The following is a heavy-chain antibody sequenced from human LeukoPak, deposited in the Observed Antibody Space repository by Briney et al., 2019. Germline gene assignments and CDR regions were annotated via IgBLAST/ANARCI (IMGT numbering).Heavy chain of an antibody. CDR3: ARGSGSYFDY. CDR1: GFTFSDHY. D-gene: IGHD3-3*01. CDR2: SRSKANSYTT. J-gene: IGHJ4*02. V-gene: IGHV3-72*01. Sequence: PGGSLRLSCAASGFTFSDHYMDWVRQAPGKGQEWVGRSRSKANSYTTEYAASVKGRFTISRDDSQNSLYMQMNNLKTEDTAVYYCARGSGSYFDYWGQGTLVTVSS.